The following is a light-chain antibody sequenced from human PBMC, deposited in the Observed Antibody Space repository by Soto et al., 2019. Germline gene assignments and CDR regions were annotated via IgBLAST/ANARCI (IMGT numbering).Light chain of an antibody. CDR1: QGIGSD. V-gene: IGKV1-17*01. J-gene: IGKJ1*01. Sequence: QMTQSPSSLSASVGDRGTITCRASQGIGSDLGWYQQKPGKAPNRLIYAASSLQSGVPSRFSGSGSGTEFTLTISSLQPEDFATYYCLQHNSYPRAFGQGTKVEIK. CDR2: AAS. CDR3: LQHNSYPRA.